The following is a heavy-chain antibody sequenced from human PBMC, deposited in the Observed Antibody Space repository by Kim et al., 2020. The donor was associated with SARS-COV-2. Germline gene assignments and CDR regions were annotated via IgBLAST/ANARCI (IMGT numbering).Heavy chain of an antibody. Sequence: GGSLRLSCAASGFTFRYYTMHWVRQAPGKGLEWVASIKYDGSNKYYGDSVKGRFTISRDNSNDKLYLEMNSLRAEDAAAYYCAKELELRFGELGYYAMDV. CDR3: AKELELRFGELGYYAMDV. CDR1: GFTFRYYT. D-gene: IGHD3-10*01. V-gene: IGHV3-30*02. J-gene: IGHJ6*01. CDR2: IKYDGSNK.